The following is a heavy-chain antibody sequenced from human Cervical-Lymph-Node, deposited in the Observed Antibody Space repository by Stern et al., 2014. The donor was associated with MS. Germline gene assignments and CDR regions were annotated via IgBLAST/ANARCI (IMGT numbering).Heavy chain of an antibody. CDR2: IDHSGST. D-gene: IGHD3-22*01. V-gene: IGHV4-30-2*01. Sequence: QLQLQESGSGLVKPSQTLSLTCAVSGGSISSGGYSWSWIRQPPGKALEWIGYIDHSGSTYYNPSLKSRLTMSVDRSKNQFSMKLSSVTAADTALYYCAREYDRSGYYDYWGQGTLVTVSS. J-gene: IGHJ4*02. CDR3: AREYDRSGYYDY. CDR1: GGSISSGGYS.